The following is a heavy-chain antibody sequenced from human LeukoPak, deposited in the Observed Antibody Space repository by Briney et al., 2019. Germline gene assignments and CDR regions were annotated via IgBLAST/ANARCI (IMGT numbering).Heavy chain of an antibody. V-gene: IGHV4-59*01. CDR2: IYYRGTT. CDR3: ARRRWQHSYNTFDI. CDR1: GGSINNDY. D-gene: IGHD5-24*01. J-gene: IGHJ3*02. Sequence: SETLSLTCTVSGGSINNDYWSWIRQPPGKGLEWIGYIYYRGTTDYNSSLKSRVTISIDTSRNQFSLKLNSVTAADTAVYYCARRRWQHSYNTFDIWGQGTMVTVSS.